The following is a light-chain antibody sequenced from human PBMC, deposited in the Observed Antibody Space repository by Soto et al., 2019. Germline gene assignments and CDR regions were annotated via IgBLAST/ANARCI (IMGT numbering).Light chain of an antibody. CDR2: DAS. CDR3: QQRSNWPST. V-gene: IGKV3-11*01. CDR1: QSVSSY. Sequence: EIVLTQSPATLSLSPGERAILSCRASQSVSSYLAWYQQKPGQAPRLLIYDASSRATDIPARFSGSGSGTDFTLTISSLEPEDFAVYYCQQRSNWPSTFGQGTKVDIK. J-gene: IGKJ1*01.